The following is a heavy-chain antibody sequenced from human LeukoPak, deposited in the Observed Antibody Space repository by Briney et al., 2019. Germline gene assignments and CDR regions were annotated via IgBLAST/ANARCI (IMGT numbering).Heavy chain of an antibody. CDR2: MYYSGST. Sequence: SETLSPTCTVSGGSISSGDYYWSWIRQPPGKGLEWIAYMYYSGSTYYNPSLKSRVTMSADTSKNQLSLKLSSVTAADTAVYYCARPYYYDSRIDPWGQGILVTVSS. D-gene: IGHD3-22*01. J-gene: IGHJ5*02. CDR3: ARPYYYDSRIDP. CDR1: GGSISSGDYY. V-gene: IGHV4-30-4*01.